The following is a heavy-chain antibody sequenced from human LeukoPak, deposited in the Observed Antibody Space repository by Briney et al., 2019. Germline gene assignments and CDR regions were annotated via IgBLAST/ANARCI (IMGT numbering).Heavy chain of an antibody. CDR1: GGSISSGSYY. J-gene: IGHJ6*03. V-gene: IGHV4-61*02. D-gene: IGHD2-2*01. CDR3: ARARGYCSSTSCAGPLDYYYYYYMDV. CDR2: IYTSGST. Sequence: SETLSLTCTVSGGSISSGSYYWSWIRQPAGKGLEWIGRIYTSGSTNYNPSLKSRVTISVDTSKNQFSLKLSSVTAADTAVYYCARARGYCSSTSCAGPLDYYYYYYMDVWGKGTTVTISS.